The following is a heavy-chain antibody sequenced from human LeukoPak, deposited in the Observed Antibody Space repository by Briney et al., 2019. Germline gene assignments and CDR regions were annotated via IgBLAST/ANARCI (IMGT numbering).Heavy chain of an antibody. V-gene: IGHV1-18*01. D-gene: IGHD3-3*01. CDR1: GYTFTSYG. Sequence: GASVKVSCKASGYTFTSYGISWVRQAPGQGLEWMGWISAYNGNTNYAQKLQGRVTMTTDTSTSTAYMELRSLRSDDTAVYYCARGYYDFWSGYYKSPYYYYYYMDVWGKGTTVTVSS. CDR2: ISAYNGNT. CDR3: ARGYYDFWSGYYKSPYYYYYYMDV. J-gene: IGHJ6*03.